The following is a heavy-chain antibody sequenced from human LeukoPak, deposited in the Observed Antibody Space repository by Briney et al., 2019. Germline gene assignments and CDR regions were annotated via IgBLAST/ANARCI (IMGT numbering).Heavy chain of an antibody. CDR1: GYTFRGSF. J-gene: IGHJ4*02. V-gene: IGHV1-2*02. Sequence: ASVNVCCKASGYTFRGSFMHWVRQAPGQGREWVGWINPNSGDTNYAQKFQGRLTMTRDTSISTAYMDLSSLRSDDTAVYCCAREKRYFDSWGEGTLVTVSS. CDR3: AREKRYFDS. CDR2: INPNSGDT.